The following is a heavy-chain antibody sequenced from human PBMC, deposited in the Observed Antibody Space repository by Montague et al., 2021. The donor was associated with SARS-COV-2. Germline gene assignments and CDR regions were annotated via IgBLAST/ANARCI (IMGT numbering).Heavy chain of an antibody. CDR1: GGSFSTTRNY. D-gene: IGHD6-13*01. Sequence: LVKPTQTLTLTCTLSGGSFSTTRNYWNWIRQPPGKGLEWIGTIYYTETTYYNPAPISGTTYYSPSLKSRVTISVDTSRNQVFLNLRSVTATDTAVYYCAKGGGIGGSDSRGQGTLVTVSS. CDR2: IYYTETTYYNPAPISGTT. V-gene: IGHV4-39*01. J-gene: IGHJ4*02. CDR3: AKGGGIGGSDS.